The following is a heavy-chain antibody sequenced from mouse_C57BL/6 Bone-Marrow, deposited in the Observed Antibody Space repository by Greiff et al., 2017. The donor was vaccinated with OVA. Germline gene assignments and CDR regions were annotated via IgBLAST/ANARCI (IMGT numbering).Heavy chain of an antibody. CDR2: IHPNSGST. J-gene: IGHJ2*01. V-gene: IGHV1-64*01. D-gene: IGHD1-1*01. Sequence: VQLQQSGAELVKPGASVKLSCKASGYTFTSYWMHWVKQRPGQGLEWIGMIHPNSGSTNYNEKFKSKATLTVDKSSSTAYMQLSSLTSEDSAVYYCARRGHYYGSRKGYFDYWGQGTTLTVSS. CDR3: ARRGHYYGSRKGYFDY. CDR1: GYTFTSYW.